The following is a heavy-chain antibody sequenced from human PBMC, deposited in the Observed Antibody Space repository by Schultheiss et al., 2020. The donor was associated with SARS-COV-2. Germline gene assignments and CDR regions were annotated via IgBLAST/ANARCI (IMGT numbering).Heavy chain of an antibody. CDR3: ARGTLRAHDAFDI. V-gene: IGHV1-2*02. CDR1: GYTFTSYY. J-gene: IGHJ3*02. Sequence: ASVKVSCKASGYTFTSYYMHWVRQAPGQGLEWMGWINPNSGGTNYAQKFQGRVTMTRDTSISTAYMELSRLRSDDTAVYYCARGTLRAHDAFDIWGQGTMVTVSS. D-gene: IGHD4/OR15-4a*01. CDR2: INPNSGGT.